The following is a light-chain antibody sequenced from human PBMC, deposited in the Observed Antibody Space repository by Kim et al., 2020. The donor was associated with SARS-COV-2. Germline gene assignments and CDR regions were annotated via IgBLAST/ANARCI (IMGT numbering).Light chain of an antibody. CDR1: KLGDKY. Sequence: VSPGQTASITCSGDKLGDKYACWYQQKPGRSPVLVIYQDSKRPSGIPERFSGSNSGNTATLTISGTQAMDEADYYCQAWDSSIWVFGGGTRLTVL. J-gene: IGLJ3*02. CDR3: QAWDSSIWV. V-gene: IGLV3-1*01. CDR2: QDS.